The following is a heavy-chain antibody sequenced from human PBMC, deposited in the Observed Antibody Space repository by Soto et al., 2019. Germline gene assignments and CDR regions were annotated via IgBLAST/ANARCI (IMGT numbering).Heavy chain of an antibody. V-gene: IGHV4-59*01. J-gene: IGHJ6*02. Sequence: SETLSRTCTVSGGSISRYYWSCIRQPPGKGLEWIVCISYTGSTNYNPSLKSRVTISVDTSKKQFSLKMNSVTAADTAVYYCARGSGLMYYDNWSGYASGMDVWGQGPPVTVS. D-gene: IGHD3-3*01. CDR2: ISYTGST. CDR3: ARGSGLMYYDNWSGYASGMDV. CDR1: GGSISRYY.